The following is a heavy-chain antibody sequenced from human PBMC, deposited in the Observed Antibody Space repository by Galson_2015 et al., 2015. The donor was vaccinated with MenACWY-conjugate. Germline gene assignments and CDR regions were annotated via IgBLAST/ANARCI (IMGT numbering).Heavy chain of an antibody. V-gene: IGHV1-18*01. CDR1: GYTFTSYG. CDR2: ISAYNGNT. J-gene: IGHJ3*02. Sequence: SVKVSCKASGYTFTSYGISWVRQAPGQGLEWMGRISAYNGNTNYAQNLQGRVTMTTDTSTSTVYMELRSLRSDDTAVYYCARDPSSYCAGDCNSPRDGFDKWGQGTLVTVSS. D-gene: IGHD2-21*02. CDR3: ARDPSSYCAGDCNSPRDGFDK.